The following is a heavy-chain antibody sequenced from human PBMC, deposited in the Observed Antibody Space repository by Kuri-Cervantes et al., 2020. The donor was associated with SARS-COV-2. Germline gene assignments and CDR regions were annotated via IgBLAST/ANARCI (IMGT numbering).Heavy chain of an antibody. J-gene: IGHJ2*01. V-gene: IGHV3-21*01. CDR1: GFTLSSHS. CDR2: IGSRSSST. Sequence: GESLKISCAASGFTLSSHSVNWVRQAPGKGLEWVSSIGSRSSSTYYSDSVRGRFTISRDNAKNSLYLQMNSLSAEDTAVYYCARDRNWGDWYFDLWGRGTLVTVSS. D-gene: IGHD7-27*01. CDR3: ARDRNWGDWYFDL.